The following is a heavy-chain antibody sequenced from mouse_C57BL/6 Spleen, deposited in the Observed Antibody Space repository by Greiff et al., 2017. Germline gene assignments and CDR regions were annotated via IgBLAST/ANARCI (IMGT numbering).Heavy chain of an antibody. J-gene: IGHJ2*01. Sequence: EVQLQQSGAELVRPGASVKLSCTASGFNIKDDYMHWVKQRPEQGLEWIGWIDPENGDTEYASKFQGKATITADTSSNTAYLQLSSLTSEDTAVYYCTTRYYSNYWGQGTTLTVSS. V-gene: IGHV14-4*01. CDR1: GFNIKDDY. CDR3: TTRYYSNY. CDR2: IDPENGDT. D-gene: IGHD2-5*01.